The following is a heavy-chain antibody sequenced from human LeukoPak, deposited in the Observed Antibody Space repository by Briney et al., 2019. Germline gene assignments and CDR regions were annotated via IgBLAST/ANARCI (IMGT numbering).Heavy chain of an antibody. CDR3: ARSLEYSSSSVGY. V-gene: IGHV4-38-2*02. J-gene: IGHJ4*02. Sequence: KTSETLSLTCTVSGYSISSGYYWGWIRQPPGKGLEWIGSIYHSGSTYYNPSLKSRVTISVDRSKNQFSLKLSSVTAADTAVYYCARSLEYSSSSVGYWGQGTLVTVSS. D-gene: IGHD6-6*01. CDR1: GYSISSGYY. CDR2: IYHSGST.